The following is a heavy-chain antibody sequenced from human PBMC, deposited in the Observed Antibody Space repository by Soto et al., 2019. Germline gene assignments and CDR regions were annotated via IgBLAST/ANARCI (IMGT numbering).Heavy chain of an antibody. CDR1: GFTFSSYG. Sequence: GGSLRLSCAASGFTFSSYGMHWVRQAPGKGLEWVAVISYDGSNKYYADSVKGRFTISRDNSKNTLYLQMNSLRAEDTAVYYCAIFALVVGATDTDDFDYWGQGTLVTVSS. CDR3: AIFALVVGATDTDDFDY. J-gene: IGHJ4*02. D-gene: IGHD1-26*01. V-gene: IGHV3-30*03. CDR2: ISYDGSNK.